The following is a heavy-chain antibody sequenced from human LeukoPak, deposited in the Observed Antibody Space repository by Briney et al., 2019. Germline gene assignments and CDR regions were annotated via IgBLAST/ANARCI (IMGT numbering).Heavy chain of an antibody. V-gene: IGHV4-59*01. CDR1: GGSISSYY. CDR3: ARVVDCSSTSCYSGYYYGMDV. D-gene: IGHD2-2*01. CDR2: IYYSGST. J-gene: IGHJ6*02. Sequence: PSETLSLTCTVSGGSISSYYWSWIRQPPGKGLEWIGYIYYSGSTSYNPSLKSRVTISVDTSKNQFSLKLSSVTAADTAVYYCARVVDCSSTSCYSGYYYGMDVWGQGTTVTVSS.